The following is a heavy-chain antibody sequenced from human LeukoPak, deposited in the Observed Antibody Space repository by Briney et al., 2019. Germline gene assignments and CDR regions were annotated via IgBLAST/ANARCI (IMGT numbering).Heavy chain of an antibody. Sequence: SETLSLTCTVSGGSISSYYWSWIRQPPGKGLEWIGYIYYNENTSHNPSLKSRVTISVDTSKNQFSLQMISVTAADTAVYYCARVRVAAAGAYYFDSWGQGTLVTVSS. J-gene: IGHJ4*02. V-gene: IGHV4-59*08. CDR2: IYYNENT. CDR3: ARVRVAAAGAYYFDS. CDR1: GGSISSYY. D-gene: IGHD6-13*01.